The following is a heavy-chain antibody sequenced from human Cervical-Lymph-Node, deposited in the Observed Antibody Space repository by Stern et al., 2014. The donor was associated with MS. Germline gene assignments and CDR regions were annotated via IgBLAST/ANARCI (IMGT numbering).Heavy chain of an antibody. CDR3: ASGVGGSHYFDY. Sequence: VQLVESGAEVKKPGSSVKVSCKASGDTFSTSLITWVRQAPGQGPEWMGGIIPIFGTPNYARRFQGRVTIYADDSTKTAYMELSSLRSDDTPVYYCASGVGGSHYFDYWGQGTLVTVSS. CDR2: IIPIFGTP. J-gene: IGHJ4*02. V-gene: IGHV1-69*01. D-gene: IGHD3-16*01. CDR1: GDTFSTSL.